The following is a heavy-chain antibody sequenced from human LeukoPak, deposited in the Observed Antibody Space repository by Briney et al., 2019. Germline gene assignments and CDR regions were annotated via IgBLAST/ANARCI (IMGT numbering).Heavy chain of an antibody. CDR3: ATTRRRSGYYAFDI. V-gene: IGHV1-18*01. D-gene: IGHD3-3*01. Sequence: GASVEVSCKASGYTFTSYGISWVRQAPGQGLEWMGWISAYNGNTNYAQKLQGRVTMTTDTSTSTAYMELRSLRSDDTAVYYCATTRRRSGYYAFDIWGQGTLVTVSS. J-gene: IGHJ3*02. CDR2: ISAYNGNT. CDR1: GYTFTSYG.